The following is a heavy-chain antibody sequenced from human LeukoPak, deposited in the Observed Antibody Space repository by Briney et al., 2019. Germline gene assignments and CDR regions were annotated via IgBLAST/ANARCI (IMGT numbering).Heavy chain of an antibody. V-gene: IGHV3-23*01. Sequence: GGSLRLSCAASGFTFNTYSMSWVRQAPGKGREWVSGVIGSGKSTFYTDSVKGRFTISRDNSRNTLYLQMNSLRVEDTAVYYCTRPHVDGGYYYHQYWGQGTLVTVSS. CDR1: GFTFNTYS. CDR2: VIGSGKST. D-gene: IGHD3-22*01. CDR3: TRPHVDGGYYYHQY. J-gene: IGHJ4*02.